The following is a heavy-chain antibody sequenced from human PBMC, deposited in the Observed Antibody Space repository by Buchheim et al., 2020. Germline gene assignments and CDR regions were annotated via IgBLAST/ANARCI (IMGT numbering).Heavy chain of an antibody. CDR3: ARGGTKTILRWGGNSGFGDY. D-gene: IGHD4-23*01. CDR2: IWYDGSNK. V-gene: IGHV3-33*01. CDR1: GFTFSSYG. J-gene: IGHJ4*02. Sequence: QVQLVESGGGVVQPGRSLRLSCAASGFTFSSYGMHWVRQAPGKGLEWVAVIWYDGSNKYYADSVKGRFTISRDNSKNTLYLQMNSLRAEDTAVYYCARGGTKTILRWGGNSGFGDYWGQGTL.